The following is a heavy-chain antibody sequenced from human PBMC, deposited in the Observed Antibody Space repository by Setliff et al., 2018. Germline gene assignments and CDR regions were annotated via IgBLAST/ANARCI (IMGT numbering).Heavy chain of an antibody. Sequence: SETLSLTCTVSGGSISSDTYYWGWIRQPAGKGLEWIGRIYTSGSTNYNPSLKSRVTISVDTSKNQFSLKLSSVTAADTAVYYCASYRQDVNYWGQGTLVTVSS. CDR2: IYTSGST. D-gene: IGHD4-4*01. V-gene: IGHV4-61*02. J-gene: IGHJ4*02. CDR1: GGSISSDTYY. CDR3: ASYRQDVNY.